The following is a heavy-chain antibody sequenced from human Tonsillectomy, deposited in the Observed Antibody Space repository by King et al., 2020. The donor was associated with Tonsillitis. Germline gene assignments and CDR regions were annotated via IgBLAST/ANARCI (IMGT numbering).Heavy chain of an antibody. CDR2: VHYSGKT. J-gene: IGHJ5*02. CDR1: GASISSDY. D-gene: IGHD6-13*01. V-gene: IGHV4-59*01. Sequence: LQLQESGPGLVKPSETLSLTCTVSGASISSDYWSWLRQPPGKGLEWMAYVHYSGKTNYSPSLTSRVTISLDTSKSQFSLELTSVTAADTAVYYCAKGAGWYAHWGQGILVTVSS. CDR3: AKGAGWYAH.